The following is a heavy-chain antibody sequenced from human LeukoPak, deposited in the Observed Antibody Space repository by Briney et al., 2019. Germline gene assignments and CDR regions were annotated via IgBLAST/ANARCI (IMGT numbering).Heavy chain of an antibody. V-gene: IGHV1-18*01. CDR3: ARDPSNSSGYHAHFDS. J-gene: IGHJ4*02. CDR2: ISCYNGDT. D-gene: IGHD3-22*01. CDR1: GYTFTHHG. Sequence: GASVKVSCKASGYTFTHHGISWVRQATGQGLEWMGWISCYNGDTMYAQNVQGRVTMTTDTSTRTAYIELRSLSSDDTAMYYCARDPSNSSGYHAHFDSWGQGTLVTVSS.